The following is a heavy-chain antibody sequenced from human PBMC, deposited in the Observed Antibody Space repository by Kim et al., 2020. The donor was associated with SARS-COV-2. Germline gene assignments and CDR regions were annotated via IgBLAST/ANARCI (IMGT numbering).Heavy chain of an antibody. CDR1: GFTFGDYP. V-gene: IGHV3-49*03. D-gene: IGHD2-2*01. Sequence: GGSLRLSCTASGFTFGDYPMSWFRQAPGKGLEWVGFIRDKAYRGTTEYAASVKGRFTISRDDSKSIAYLQMNSLKTEDSAVYYCTRGPDCTSTSCYFWGQGTLVTVSS. J-gene: IGHJ4*02. CDR2: IRDKAYRGTT. CDR3: TRGPDCTSTSCYF.